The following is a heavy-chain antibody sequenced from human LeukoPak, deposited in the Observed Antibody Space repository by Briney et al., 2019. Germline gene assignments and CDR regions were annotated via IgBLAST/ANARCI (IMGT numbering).Heavy chain of an antibody. Sequence: PSETLSLTCAVYGGSFSGYYWSWIRQPPGKGLEWIGEIYHSGSTNYNPSLKSRVTISVDTSKNQFSLRLSSVTAADTAVYYCARRRFLRGPDVVNPFDYWGQGTLVTVSS. D-gene: IGHD5/OR15-5a*01. CDR3: ARRRFLRGPDVVNPFDY. CDR1: GGSFSGYY. J-gene: IGHJ4*02. V-gene: IGHV4-34*01. CDR2: IYHSGST.